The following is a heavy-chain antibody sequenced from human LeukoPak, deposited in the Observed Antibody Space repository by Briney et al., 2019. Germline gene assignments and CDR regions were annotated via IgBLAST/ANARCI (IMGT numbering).Heavy chain of an antibody. V-gene: IGHV3-30*04. Sequence: PGRSLRLSCAASEFTFSSYAMHWVRQAPGKGLEWVAVISYDGSNKYYADSVKGRFTISRDNSKNTLYLQMNSLRAEDTAVYYCARDHGSSWTHYYYYYYGMDVWGQGTTVTVSS. CDR2: ISYDGSNK. D-gene: IGHD6-13*01. J-gene: IGHJ6*02. CDR1: EFTFSSYA. CDR3: ARDHGSSWTHYYYYYYGMDV.